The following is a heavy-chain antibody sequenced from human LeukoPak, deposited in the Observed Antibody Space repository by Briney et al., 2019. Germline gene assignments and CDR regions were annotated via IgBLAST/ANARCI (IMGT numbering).Heavy chain of an antibody. CDR2: IKRDGNEE. Sequence: GGSLRLSCSASGFTFSRAWMSWVRHTPGKGLECVAKIKRDGNEEYYVDSVKGRFTISRDNSKTSLYLHLISLRDEDTAVYYCAREIWWRFDHWGQGSLVTVSS. D-gene: IGHD5-12*01. CDR1: GFTFSRAW. CDR3: AREIWWRFDH. V-gene: IGHV3-7*01. J-gene: IGHJ4*02.